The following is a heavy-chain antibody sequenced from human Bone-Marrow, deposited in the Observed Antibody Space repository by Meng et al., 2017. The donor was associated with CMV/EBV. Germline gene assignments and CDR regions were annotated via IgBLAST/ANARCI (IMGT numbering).Heavy chain of an antibody. CDR3: ARGGAHYYYYYGMDV. CDR2: INPNSGST. V-gene: IGHV1-2*02. Sequence: ASVKVSCKASGYTFTGYYMHWVRQAPGQGLEWMGWINPNSGSTNYAQKFQGRVTMTRDTYISTAYMELSRLRSDDTAVYYCARGGAHYYYYYGMDVWGQGTTVTVSS. CDR1: GYTFTGYY. J-gene: IGHJ6*02.